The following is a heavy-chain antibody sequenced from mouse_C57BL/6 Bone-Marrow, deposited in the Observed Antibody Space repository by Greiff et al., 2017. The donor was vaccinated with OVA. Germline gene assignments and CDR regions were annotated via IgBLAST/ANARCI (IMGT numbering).Heavy chain of an antibody. Sequence: VQLQQPGAELVKPGASVKLSCKASGYTFTSYWMHWVKQRPGQGLEWIGMIHPNSGSTNYNEKFKSKATLTVDKSSSTAYMQLSSLTSEDSAVYYCARSETLAYYFGYWGQGTTLTVSS. J-gene: IGHJ2*01. CDR3: ARSETLAYYFGY. CDR2: IHPNSGST. CDR1: GYTFTSYW. V-gene: IGHV1-64*01.